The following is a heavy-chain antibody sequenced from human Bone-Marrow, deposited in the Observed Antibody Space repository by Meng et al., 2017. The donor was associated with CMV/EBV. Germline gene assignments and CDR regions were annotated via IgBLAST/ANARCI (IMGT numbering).Heavy chain of an antibody. CDR2: ISSSSSYI. D-gene: IGHD2-2*01. Sequence: GESLKISCAASGFTFSSYGMHWVRQAPGKGLECVSSISSSSSYIYYADSVKGRFTISRDNAKNSLYLQMNSLRAEDTAVYYCARAAEKYQLNWFDPWGQGSLVTVSS. V-gene: IGHV3-21*01. CDR3: ARAAEKYQLNWFDP. CDR1: GFTFSSYG. J-gene: IGHJ5*02.